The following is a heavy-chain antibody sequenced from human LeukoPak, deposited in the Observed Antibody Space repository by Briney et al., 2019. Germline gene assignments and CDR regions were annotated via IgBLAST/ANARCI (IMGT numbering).Heavy chain of an antibody. Sequence: ASVKVSCKASGYTFTNYGISWVRQAPGQGLEWMGWISAYTGNTNYAQNFQARVTMTADTSTSTAFMELRSLRSDDTAVYYCARSGVGYFYDNTGYYPLDYWGQGTLVTVSS. CDR3: ARSGVGYFYDNTGYYPLDY. D-gene: IGHD3-22*01. J-gene: IGHJ4*02. CDR2: ISAYTGNT. CDR1: GYTFTNYG. V-gene: IGHV1-18*01.